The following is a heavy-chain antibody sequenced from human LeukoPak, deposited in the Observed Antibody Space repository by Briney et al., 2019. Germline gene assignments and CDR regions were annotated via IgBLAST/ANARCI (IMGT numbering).Heavy chain of an antibody. CDR2: IYYSGST. D-gene: IGHD2-21*01. V-gene: IGHV4-30-4*01. CDR3: ARVIRRNDAFDI. J-gene: IGHJ3*02. CDR1: GGSISSGDYY. Sequence: PSQTLSLTCTVSGGSISSGDYYWSWIRQPPGKVLEWIGYIYYSGSTYYNPSLKSRVTISVDTSKNQFSLKLSSVTAADTAVYYCARVIRRNDAFDIWGQGTMVTVSS.